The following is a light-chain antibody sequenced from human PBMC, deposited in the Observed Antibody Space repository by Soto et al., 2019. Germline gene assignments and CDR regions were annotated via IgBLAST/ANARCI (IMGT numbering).Light chain of an antibody. J-gene: IGLJ1*01. CDR2: DVS. Sequence: QSALTQPASVSGSPGQSITISCTGTSSDVGGYNYVSWYQQHPGKAPKLMIYDVSNRPSGVSSRFSGSKSGNTASLTISGLKAEDEADYYCSSYTGSSTYVFGIGTKVTDL. V-gene: IGLV2-14*01. CDR1: SSDVGGYNY. CDR3: SSYTGSSTYV.